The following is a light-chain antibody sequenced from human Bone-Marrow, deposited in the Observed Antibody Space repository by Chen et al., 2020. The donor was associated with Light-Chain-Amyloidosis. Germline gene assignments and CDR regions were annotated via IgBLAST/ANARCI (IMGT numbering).Light chain of an antibody. CDR2: GAS. Sequence: DIQMTQSPSSVSASVGDRVTITCRANQAISRWLAWYQQKPGKAPQLLIYGASTLQSGVPSRFSGSGSGTDFTLTSNTLQPEDFATYYCQQSNSFPRTFGQGTKVEIK. J-gene: IGKJ1*01. CDR3: QQSNSFPRT. V-gene: IGKV1-12*01. CDR1: QAISRW.